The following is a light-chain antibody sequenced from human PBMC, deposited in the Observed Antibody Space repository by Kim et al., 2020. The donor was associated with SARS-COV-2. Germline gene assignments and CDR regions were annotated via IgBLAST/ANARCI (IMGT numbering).Light chain of an antibody. V-gene: IGLV2-14*03. CDR3: SSYTSSASWV. CDR2: GDT. J-gene: IGLJ2*01. CDR1: SSDAGCYNY. Sequence: GESSTSSGTGTSSDAGCYNYGSRYQQRPGKAPHLMSYGDTKRPSGVPNRCSGSESGNTASLTMPGPQAEDEADYYCSSYTSSASWVFGGGTKLTVL.